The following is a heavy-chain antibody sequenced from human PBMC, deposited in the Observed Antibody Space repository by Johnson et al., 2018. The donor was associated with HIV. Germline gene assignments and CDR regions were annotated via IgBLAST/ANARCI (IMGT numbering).Heavy chain of an antibody. CDR2: IYSGCSA. V-gene: IGHV3-66*02. D-gene: IGHD5-18*01. J-gene: IGHJ3*02. CDR1: GFIVSSNY. Sequence: EVQLVESGGGLVQPGGSLRLSCAASGFIVSSNYMSWVRQAPGKGLEWVSVIYSGCSAYYTDSVQGRFTISRDTSKNTSYLQMNSLRPEDTAVYYCARDLTEGGYSSGYYAFDIWGQGTMVTVSS. CDR3: ARDLTEGGYSSGYYAFDI.